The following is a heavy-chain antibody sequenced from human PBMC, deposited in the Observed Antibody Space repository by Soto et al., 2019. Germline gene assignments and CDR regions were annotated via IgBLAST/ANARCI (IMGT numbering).Heavy chain of an antibody. Sequence: SQTMSLTCIVAAASISTYYWNWDRQPPGKGLEWGGYIPDGGTTNYTHNLKSRVTISVDTSKKQVSLKLTSVSAPDTARYFCAGYCSSSICPDDHYFALEVWGQGTTVTVSS. D-gene: IGHD2-2*01. J-gene: IGHJ6*02. CDR2: IPDGGTT. V-gene: IGHV4-59*01. CDR3: AGYCSSSICPDDHYFALEV. CDR1: AASISTYY.